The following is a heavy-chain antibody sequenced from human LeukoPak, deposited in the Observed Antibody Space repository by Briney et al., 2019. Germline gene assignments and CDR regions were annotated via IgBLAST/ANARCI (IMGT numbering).Heavy chain of an antibody. CDR2: IYHSGST. CDR3: ARVTAGMATAYYYYYYMDV. CDR1: GYSISSGYY. V-gene: IGHV4-38-2*02. D-gene: IGHD5-24*01. J-gene: IGHJ6*03. Sequence: SETLSLTCTVSGYSISSGYYWGWIRQPPGKGLEWIGSIYHSGSTYYNPSLKSRVTMSVDTSKNQFSLKLSSVTAADTAVYYCARVTAGMATAYYYYYYMDVWGKGTTVTISS.